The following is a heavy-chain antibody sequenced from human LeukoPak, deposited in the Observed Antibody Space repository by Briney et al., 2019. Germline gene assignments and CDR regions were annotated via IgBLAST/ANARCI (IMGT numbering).Heavy chain of an antibody. V-gene: IGHV1-2*02. CDR2: INPNSGGT. D-gene: IGHD5-12*01. J-gene: IGHJ4*02. CDR3: ARSDIVATIGSYPVRQEFDY. CDR1: GYTFTGYF. Sequence: ASVKVSCKASGYTFTGYFMHWVRQAPGQGLEWMGWINPNSGGTNYAQKFQGRVTMTRDTSISTAYMELSRLRSDDTAVYYCARSDIVATIGSYPVRQEFDYRGQGTLVTVSS.